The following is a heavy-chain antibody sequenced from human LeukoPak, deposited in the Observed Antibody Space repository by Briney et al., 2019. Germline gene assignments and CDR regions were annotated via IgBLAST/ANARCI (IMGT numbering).Heavy chain of an antibody. CDR2: ISYDGSNK. Sequence: GRSLRLSCAASGFTFSSYAMHWVRQAPGKGLEWVAVISYDGSNKYYADSVKCRFTISRDNSKNTLYLQMNSLRAEDTAVYYCARFPIRGSSSDYWGQGTLVTVSS. CDR1: GFTFSSYA. CDR3: ARFPIRGSSSDY. V-gene: IGHV3-30*04. J-gene: IGHJ4*02. D-gene: IGHD3-10*01.